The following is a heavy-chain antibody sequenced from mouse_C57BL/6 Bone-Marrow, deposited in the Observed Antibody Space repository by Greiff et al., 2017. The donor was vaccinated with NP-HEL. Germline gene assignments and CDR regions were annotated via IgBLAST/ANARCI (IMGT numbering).Heavy chain of an antibody. CDR1: GYTFTSYG. CDR2: IYPRSGNT. D-gene: IGHD1-1*01. Sequence: LEESGAELARPGASVKLSCKASGYTFTSYGISWVKQRTGQGLEWIGEIYPRSGNTYYNEKFKGKATLTADKSSSTAYMELRSLTSEDSAVYFCARGRPLIVYSYWGQGTTLTVSS. V-gene: IGHV1-81*01. J-gene: IGHJ2*01. CDR3: ARGRPLIVYSY.